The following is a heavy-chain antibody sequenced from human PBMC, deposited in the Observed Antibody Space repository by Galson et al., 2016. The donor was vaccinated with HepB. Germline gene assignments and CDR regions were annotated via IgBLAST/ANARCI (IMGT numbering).Heavy chain of an antibody. CDR1: GFTFSNYG. D-gene: IGHD2-2*01. V-gene: IGHV3-33*01. J-gene: IGHJ4*02. Sequence: SLRLSCAASGFTFSNYGIHWVRQAPRKGLEWVALIWYDGTYKYYADSVRGRFTISRDNSKNTLYLQMNSLRAEDTALYYCARERGYCSSASCYHYSRRPGGYYDSWGQGTLVTVSS. CDR2: IWYDGTYK. CDR3: ARERGYCSSASCYHYSRRPGGYYDS.